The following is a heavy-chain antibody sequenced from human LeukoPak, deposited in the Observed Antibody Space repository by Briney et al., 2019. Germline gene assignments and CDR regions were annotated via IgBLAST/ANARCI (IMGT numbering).Heavy chain of an antibody. D-gene: IGHD3-22*01. CDR3: TRESSRYYDSSGQYYFDY. J-gene: IGHJ4*02. V-gene: IGHV3-49*04. CDR2: IRSTAYGGTT. Sequence: GGSLRLSCTTSGFTFGDYAMNWVRQAPGKGLEWVGFIRSTAYGGTTEYAASVKGRFTMSRDDSKSIAFLQMYSLKTEDTAVYYCTRESSRYYDSSGQYYFDYWGQGTLVTVSS. CDR1: GFTFGDYA.